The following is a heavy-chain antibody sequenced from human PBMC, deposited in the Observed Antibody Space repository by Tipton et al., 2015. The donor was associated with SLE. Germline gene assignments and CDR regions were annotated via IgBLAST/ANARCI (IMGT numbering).Heavy chain of an antibody. J-gene: IGHJ4*02. CDR1: GVSISSCY. D-gene: IGHD5-12*01. CDR2: VFYSGST. V-gene: IGHV4-59*01. CDR3: ARAEYSAYDVPQFDL. Sequence: LRLSCTVSGVSISSCYWSWIRQPPGKGLEWIGYVFYSGSTTYNPSFRGRVTMSVDTSKIQFSLRLNSVTAADTAIYYCARAEYSAYDVPQFDLWGQGALVTVSS.